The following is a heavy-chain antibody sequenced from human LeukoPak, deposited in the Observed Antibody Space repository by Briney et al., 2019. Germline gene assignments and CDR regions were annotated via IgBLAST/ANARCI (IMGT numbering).Heavy chain of an antibody. CDR2: IKPDGSEK. V-gene: IGHV3-7*01. CDR1: GLTLTDFW. J-gene: IGHJ4*02. Sequence: GGSLRLSCAASGLTLTDFWMNWVRLAPGRGLEWVANIKPDGSEKYYVDSVKGRFAISRDNAKNEVYLEMNSLRAEDTGVYYCSGRDGSRSPRAYWGQGTLVSVSS. CDR3: SGRDGSRSPRAY. D-gene: IGHD2-15*01.